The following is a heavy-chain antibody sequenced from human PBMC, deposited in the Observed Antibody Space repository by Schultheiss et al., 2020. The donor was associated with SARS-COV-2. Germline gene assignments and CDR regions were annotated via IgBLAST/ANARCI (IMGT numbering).Heavy chain of an antibody. CDR2: ISAYNGNT. V-gene: IGHV1-18*01. J-gene: IGHJ6*02. CDR3: ARAQFGELLSQPPNYGMDV. CDR1: GGTFSSYA. D-gene: IGHD3-10*01. Sequence: ASVKVSCKASGGTFSSYAISWVRQAPGQGLEWMGWISAYNGNTIYAQKLQGRVTLTTDTSTSTACMELRGLRSDDTAVYYCARAQFGELLSQPPNYGMDVWGQGTTVTVSS.